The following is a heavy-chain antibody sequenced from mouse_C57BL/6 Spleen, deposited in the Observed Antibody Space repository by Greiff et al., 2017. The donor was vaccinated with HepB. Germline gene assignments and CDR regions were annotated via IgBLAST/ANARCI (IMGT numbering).Heavy chain of an antibody. CDR3: ARYDYDDLYWYFDV. Sequence: QVQLKQPGAELVKPGASVKLSCKASGYTFTSYWMHWVKQRPGQGLEWIGMIHPNSGSTNYNEKFKSKATLTVDKSSSTAYMQLSSLTSEDSAVYYCARYDYDDLYWYFDVWGTGTTVTVSS. CDR1: GYTFTSYW. V-gene: IGHV1-64*01. CDR2: IHPNSGST. D-gene: IGHD2-4*01. J-gene: IGHJ1*03.